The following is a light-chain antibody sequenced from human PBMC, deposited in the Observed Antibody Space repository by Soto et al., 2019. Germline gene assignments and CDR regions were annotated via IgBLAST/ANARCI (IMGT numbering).Light chain of an antibody. CDR3: QQYNSYPLT. Sequence: DIQMTQSPSTLSASVGDRVAITCRASQSISTYLAWYQQKPGKAPKLLIYKASSLESGVPSRFSGSGSGAEFTLTISSLQPDDSATYYCQQYNSYPLTFGGGTKVDIK. J-gene: IGKJ4*01. CDR1: QSISTY. V-gene: IGKV1-5*03. CDR2: KAS.